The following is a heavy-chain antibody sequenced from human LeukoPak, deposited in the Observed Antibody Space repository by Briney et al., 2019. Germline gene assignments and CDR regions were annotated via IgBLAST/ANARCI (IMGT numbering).Heavy chain of an antibody. D-gene: IGHD4-11*01. CDR2: IYYSGST. V-gene: IGHV4-39*01. CDR3: ARSSKHDAFDI. Sequence: SETLFLTCTVSGGSISSSSYYWGWIRQPPGKGREWIGSIYYSGSTYYNPSLKSRVTISVDTSKNQFSLKLSSVTAADTAVYYCARSSKHDAFDIWGQGTMVTVSS. CDR1: GGSISSSSYY. J-gene: IGHJ3*02.